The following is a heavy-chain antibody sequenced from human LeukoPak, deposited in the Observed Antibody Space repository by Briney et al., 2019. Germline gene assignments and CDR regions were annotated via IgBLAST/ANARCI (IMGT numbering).Heavy chain of an antibody. V-gene: IGHV4-59*01. CDR2: IYYSGST. D-gene: IGHD3-10*01. Sequence: SETLSLTCTVSGGSISSYYWSWIRQPPGKGLEWIGYIYYSGSTNYNPSLKSRVTISVDTSKNQFSLKLSPVTAADTAVYYCAREGRGVHYWGQGTLVTVSS. CDR1: GGSISSYY. J-gene: IGHJ4*02. CDR3: AREGRGVHY.